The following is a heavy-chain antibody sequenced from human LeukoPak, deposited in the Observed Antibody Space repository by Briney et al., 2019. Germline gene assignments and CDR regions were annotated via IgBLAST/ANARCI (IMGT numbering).Heavy chain of an antibody. V-gene: IGHV3-48*01. CDR3: AKVPRTNHDNFFDY. CDR1: GFTFGDYA. Sequence: GGSLRLSCTASGFTFGDYAMNWLRQAPGKGLEWVSYITGSSDSILYTDSVKGRFTISRDNAKNSVYLQMNSLRAEVTALYYCAKVPRTNHDNFFDYWGQGTLVTVSS. J-gene: IGHJ4*02. CDR2: ITGSSDSI. D-gene: IGHD2-8*01.